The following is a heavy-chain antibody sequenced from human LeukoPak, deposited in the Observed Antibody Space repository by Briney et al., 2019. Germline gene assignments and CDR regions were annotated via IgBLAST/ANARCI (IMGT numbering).Heavy chain of an antibody. J-gene: IGHJ5*01. CDR3: VREGYYGSAALYS. D-gene: IGHD3-10*01. Sequence: GGSLRLSCAASGFTVSTYWMHWVRQAPGKGLVWVSRINSDKTYTNYADSVKGRFTISRDNAKNTLYLQMNSLRVEDTAVYYCVREGYYGSAALYSWGHGTLVTVSS. CDR2: INSDKTYT. CDR1: GFTVSTYW. V-gene: IGHV3-74*01.